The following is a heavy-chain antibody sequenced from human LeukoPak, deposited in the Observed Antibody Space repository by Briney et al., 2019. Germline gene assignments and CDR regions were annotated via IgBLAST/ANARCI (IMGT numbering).Heavy chain of an antibody. V-gene: IGHV3-23*01. J-gene: IGHJ4*02. CDR1: GFTFSNYA. Sequence: QTGGSLRLSCAASGFTFSNYAMSWVRQAPGKGLEWVSAISGSGGSTYYADSVKGRFTISRDNSKNTLYLQMNTLRAEDTAVYYCAKFRPITSVAGTIFHYWGQGTLVTVSS. D-gene: IGHD6-19*01. CDR3: AKFRPITSVAGTIFHY. CDR2: ISGSGGST.